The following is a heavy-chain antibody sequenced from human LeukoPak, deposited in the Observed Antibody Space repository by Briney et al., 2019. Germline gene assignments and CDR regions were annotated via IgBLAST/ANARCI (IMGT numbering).Heavy chain of an antibody. D-gene: IGHD4-17*01. J-gene: IGHJ6*02. Sequence: SETLSLNCAVSGGSVSSGGFSWSWIRQPPGKGLEWIGYMYHGGSTYYNPSLESRVTISVDRSKNQFSLKLSSVTAADTAVYYCASTNDFGDYVGAWGQGTTVTVSS. CDR3: ASTNDFGDYVGA. CDR1: GGSVSSGGFS. V-gene: IGHV4-30-2*01. CDR2: MYHGGST.